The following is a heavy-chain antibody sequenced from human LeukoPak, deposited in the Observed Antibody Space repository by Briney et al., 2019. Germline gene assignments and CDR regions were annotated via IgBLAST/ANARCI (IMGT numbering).Heavy chain of an antibody. V-gene: IGHV1-18*01. D-gene: IGHD3-22*01. CDR1: GYIFISYG. CDR2: ISAYNGNT. Sequence: GASVKVSCKASGYIFISYGISWVRQAPGQGLEWMGWISAYNGNTKYAQKLQGRVTMTTDTSTSTAYMELRSLRSDDTAVYYCARDVRGIVGMDYFDYWGQGTLVTVSP. CDR3: ARDVRGIVGMDYFDY. J-gene: IGHJ4*02.